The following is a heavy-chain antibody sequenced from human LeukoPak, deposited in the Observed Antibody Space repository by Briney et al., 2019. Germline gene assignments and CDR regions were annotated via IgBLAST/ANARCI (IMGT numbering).Heavy chain of an antibody. D-gene: IGHD3-22*01. CDR2: TYYSGST. CDR3: ARAMYYYEKNWFDP. J-gene: IGHJ5*02. CDR1: GGSFSGYY. V-gene: IGHV4-34*01. Sequence: PSETLSLTCAVYGGSFSGYYWGWIRQPPGKGLEWIGSTYYSGSTYYNPSLKSRVTISVDTSKNQFSLKLSSLTAADTAVYYCARAMYYYEKNWFDPWGQGTLVTVSS.